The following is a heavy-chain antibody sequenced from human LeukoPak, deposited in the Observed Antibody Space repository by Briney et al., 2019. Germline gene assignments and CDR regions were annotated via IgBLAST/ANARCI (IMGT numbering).Heavy chain of an antibody. CDR3: ARRFPLFGDAFDI. Sequence: NHGESLKISCKGSGYSLPIYWLGWVRQMPGKGLEWMGIIYPGDSDTRYSPSFQGQVNISADQPLSPAYLQRSGLRRSDAAMFYCARRFPLFGDAFDIWGQGTMVTVSS. CDR1: GYSLPIYW. J-gene: IGHJ3*02. V-gene: IGHV5-51*01. D-gene: IGHD3-16*01. CDR2: IYPGDSDT.